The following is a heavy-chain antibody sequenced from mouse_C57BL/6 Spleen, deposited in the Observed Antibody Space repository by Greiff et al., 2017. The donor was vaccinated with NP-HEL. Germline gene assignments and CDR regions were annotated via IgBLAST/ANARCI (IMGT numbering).Heavy chain of an antibody. Sequence: VQLQQSGPELVKPGASVKISCKASGYTFTDYYMNWVKQSHGKSLEWIGDINPNNGGTSYNQKFKGKATLTVDKSSSTAYMELRSLTSEDSAVYYCAITGTGAGFAYWGQGTLVTVSA. CDR2: INPNNGGT. CDR1: GYTFTDYY. D-gene: IGHD4-1*01. CDR3: AITGTGAGFAY. V-gene: IGHV1-26*01. J-gene: IGHJ3*01.